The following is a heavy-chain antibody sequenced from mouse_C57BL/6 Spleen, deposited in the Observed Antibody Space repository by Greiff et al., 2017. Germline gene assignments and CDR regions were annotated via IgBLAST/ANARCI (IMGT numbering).Heavy chain of an antibody. CDR1: GYTFTSYW. Sequence: QVQLQQPGAELVMPGASVKLSCKASGYTFTSYWMTWVKQRPGQGLEWIGEIDPAGSSTNYNQKFKGKSTLTVDKSSSTAYMQLSSLTSEDSAVYYCARGFITTGERHAMDYWGQGTSVTVSS. CDR3: ARGFITTGERHAMDY. V-gene: IGHV1-69*01. D-gene: IGHD1-1*01. J-gene: IGHJ4*01. CDR2: IDPAGSST.